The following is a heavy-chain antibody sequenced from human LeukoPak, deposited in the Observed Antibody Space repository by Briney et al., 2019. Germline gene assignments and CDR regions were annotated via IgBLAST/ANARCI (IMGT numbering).Heavy chain of an antibody. CDR3: ARAYYYDSSGYYTNWFDP. CDR1: GGSISSGDYY. J-gene: IGHJ5*02. Sequence: SQTLSLTCTVSGGSISSGDYYWSWIRQPPGKGLEWIGYIYYSGSTYYNPSLKSRVTISVGTSKNQFSLKLSSVTAADTAVYYCARAYYYDSSGYYTNWFDPWGQGTLVTVSS. CDR2: IYYSGST. V-gene: IGHV4-30-4*08. D-gene: IGHD3-22*01.